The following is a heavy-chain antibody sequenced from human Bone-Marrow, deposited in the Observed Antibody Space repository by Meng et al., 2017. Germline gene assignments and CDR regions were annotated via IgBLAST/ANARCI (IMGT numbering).Heavy chain of an antibody. D-gene: IGHD6-13*01. CDR2: IYGDGST. V-gene: IGHV3-53*01. J-gene: IGHJ4*02. Sequence: QLVEAEGGLPQPGKSLGISCAASGFTVSGNYMTWVRQAPGKGLEWVSLIYGDGSTFYADSVKGRFTISRDNSKNTVYLQMNSLRLEDTAVYYCAGRAMGAAAYDYWGQGTLVTVSS. CDR3: AGRAMGAAAYDY. CDR1: GFTVSGNY.